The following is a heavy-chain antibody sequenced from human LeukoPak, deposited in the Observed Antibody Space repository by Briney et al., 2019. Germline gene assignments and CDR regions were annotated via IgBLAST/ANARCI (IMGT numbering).Heavy chain of an antibody. CDR1: GFTFSTYA. J-gene: IGHJ4*02. D-gene: IGHD3-3*01. Sequence: PGGSLRLSCAASGFTFSTYAMSWVRQAPGKGLEGVSVIYSDGSTYYADSVKSRFTISRNTSKNILYVQMNILRVGETAVYCCTDTMPGWGQGPLDSVPS. V-gene: IGHV3-66*02. CDR3: TDTMPG. CDR2: IYSDGST.